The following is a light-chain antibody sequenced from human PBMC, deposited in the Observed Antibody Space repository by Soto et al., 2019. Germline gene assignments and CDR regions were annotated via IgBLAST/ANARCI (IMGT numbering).Light chain of an antibody. V-gene: IGKV1-5*03. CDR2: KAS. J-gene: IGKJ1*01. CDR3: QQYNSYSEA. CDR1: QSISSL. Sequence: DIQMTPSPSTLSASVGDRVTITCRASQSISSLLAWYQQKPGKAPTLLIYKASTLESGVPSRFSGSGSGTEFTLTISSLQPDDFATYYCQQYNSYSEAFGQGTKVDIK.